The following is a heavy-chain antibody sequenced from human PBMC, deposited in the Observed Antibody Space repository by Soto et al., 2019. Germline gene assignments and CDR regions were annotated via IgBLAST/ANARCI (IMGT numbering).Heavy chain of an antibody. J-gene: IGHJ6*03. V-gene: IGHV1-18*01. CDR1: GYTFTSYG. D-gene: IGHD3-3*01. CDR3: ARINTDYDFWSGYSPYYMDV. Sequence: QVQLVQSGAEVKKPGASVKVSCKASGYTFTSYGISWVRQAPGQGLEWMGWISAYNGNTNYAQKLQGRVTMTTDTSTSTAYMELSSLRSDDTAVYYCARINTDYDFWSGYSPYYMDVWGKGTTVTVSS. CDR2: ISAYNGNT.